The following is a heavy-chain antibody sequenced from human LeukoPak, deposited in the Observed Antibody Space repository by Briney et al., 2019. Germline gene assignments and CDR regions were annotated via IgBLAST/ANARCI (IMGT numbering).Heavy chain of an antibody. V-gene: IGHV3-30*02. D-gene: IGHD3-3*01. CDR2: IRYDGSNK. J-gene: IGHJ5*02. CDR1: GFTFSSYG. CDR3: AKNRGTIFGVASGFDP. Sequence: GGSLRLSCAASGFTFSSYGMHWVRQAPGKGLEWVAFIRYDGSNKYYADSVKGRFTISRDNSKNTLYLQMNSLRAEDTAVYYCAKNRGTIFGVASGFDPWGQGTLVTVSS.